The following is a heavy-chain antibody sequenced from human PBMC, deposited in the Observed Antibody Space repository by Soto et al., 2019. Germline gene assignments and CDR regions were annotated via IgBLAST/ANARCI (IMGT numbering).Heavy chain of an antibody. Sequence: GESLKISCKGSGYSFTSYWISWVRQMPGKGLEWVVRSDPSESYTNYSPSFQGHVTISADKSISTAYLQWSSLKASDTAMYYCARHIYCSSTSCYLSYYYYYGMDVWGQGTTVTVSS. J-gene: IGHJ6*02. CDR2: SDPSESYT. CDR3: ARHIYCSSTSCYLSYYYYYGMDV. V-gene: IGHV5-10-1*01. CDR1: GYSFTSYW. D-gene: IGHD2-2*01.